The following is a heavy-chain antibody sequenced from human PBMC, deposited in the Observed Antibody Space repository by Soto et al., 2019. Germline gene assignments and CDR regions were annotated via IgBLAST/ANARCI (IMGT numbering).Heavy chain of an antibody. CDR2: FTRSGNT. V-gene: IGHV3-23*01. D-gene: IGHD1-20*01. Sequence: GGALRLSCAASGFTFSNYAMSGVRQAPGKGLEWVSTFTRSGNTYYADSVKGRFTISRDNSKNTLYLQMDSLRAEDTAVYYCAREFGAGSDNYAYSGLGTLVPVSS. CDR3: AREFGAGSDNYAY. CDR1: GFTFSNYA. J-gene: IGHJ4*02.